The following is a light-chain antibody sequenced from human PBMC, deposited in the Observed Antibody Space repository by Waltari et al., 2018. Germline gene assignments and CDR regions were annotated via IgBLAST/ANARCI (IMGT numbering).Light chain of an antibody. V-gene: IGKV1-39*01. Sequence: DIQMTQSPSSLSASVGDRVTITCRASQSMSSNFNWYQQKPGKAPKLLIYAASSLQSGVPSRFSGSGSGTDFTLTISSLQPEDFATYYCQQSYSNPRVTFGPGTKVDIK. CDR3: QQSYSNPRVT. CDR2: AAS. J-gene: IGKJ3*01. CDR1: QSMSSN.